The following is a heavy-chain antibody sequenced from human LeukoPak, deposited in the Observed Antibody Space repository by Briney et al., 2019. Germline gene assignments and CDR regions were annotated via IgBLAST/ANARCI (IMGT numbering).Heavy chain of an antibody. CDR3: AVGVRGSGSYQIWGHAFDI. J-gene: IGHJ3*02. CDR1: GYTFTSYA. D-gene: IGHD3-10*01. V-gene: IGHV1-69*13. CDR2: IIPIFSTA. Sequence: ASVKVSCKASGYTFTSYAISWVRQAPGQGLEWMGGIIPIFSTADYAQKFQGRVTITADESTSTAYMELSSLRSEDTAVYYCAVGVRGSGSYQIWGHAFDIWGQGTMVTVSS.